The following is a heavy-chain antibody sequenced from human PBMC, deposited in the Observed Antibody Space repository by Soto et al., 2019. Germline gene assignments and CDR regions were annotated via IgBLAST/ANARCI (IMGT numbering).Heavy chain of an antibody. CDR3: MPWITEAAASDLGDC. V-gene: IGHV3-15*05. J-gene: IGHJ4*02. CDR2: IKSKPHGGTT. Sequence: EGQLVESGGGLVKPGGSIRLSCAASGFTVSNAWMTWVRQAPGKGLVWVAHIKSKPHGGTTEYALSVKDRFTISRDDSTNMAYLQMNSLRSDDTAVYYCMPWITEAAASDLGDCWGRGSLVTVSS. D-gene: IGHD6-25*01. CDR1: GFTVSNAW.